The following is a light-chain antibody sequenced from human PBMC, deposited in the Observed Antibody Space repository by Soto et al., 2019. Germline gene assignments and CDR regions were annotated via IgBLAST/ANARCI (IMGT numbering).Light chain of an antibody. Sequence: ELVMTQSPDTLSLIPGERATLSCRASQSVSSTYLAWYQQKLGQAPRLLIFGASSRATGIPDRFSGSGSGTDFTLTISRLEPEDFAVYYCQQYGSSRWTFGQGTKVDIK. CDR2: GAS. J-gene: IGKJ1*01. V-gene: IGKV3-20*01. CDR1: QSVSSTY. CDR3: QQYGSSRWT.